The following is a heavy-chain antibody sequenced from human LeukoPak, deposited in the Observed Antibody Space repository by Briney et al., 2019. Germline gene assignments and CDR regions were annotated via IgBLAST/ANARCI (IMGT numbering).Heavy chain of an antibody. J-gene: IGHJ6*02. CDR1: GFTFSSYG. V-gene: IGHV3-30*18. D-gene: IGHD5/OR15-5a*01. CDR3: AKDSTIFNDYHYYGMDV. CDR2: ISYDGSNK. Sequence: GGSLRLSCAASGFTFSSYGMHWVRQAPGKGLEWVAVISYDGSNKYYADSVKGRFTISRDNSKNTLYLQMNSLRAEDTAVYYCAKDSTIFNDYHYYGMDVWGQGTTVTVSS.